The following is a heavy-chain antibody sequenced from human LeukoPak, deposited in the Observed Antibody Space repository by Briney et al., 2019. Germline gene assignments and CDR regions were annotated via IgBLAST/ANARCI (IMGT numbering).Heavy chain of an antibody. CDR1: GVSIRASSFF. V-gene: IGHV4-39*01. D-gene: IGHD3-22*01. CDR3: ATTIITMMSGGFDH. Sequence: SETLSLTCTVSGVSIRASSFFWGWVRQPPGKGLEWIATIYYSGSTYYNPSLKSRVTISVDTSKNQFSLKLSSVTAADTAVYYCATTIITMMSGGFDHWGQGTQVTVST. J-gene: IGHJ4*02. CDR2: IYYSGST.